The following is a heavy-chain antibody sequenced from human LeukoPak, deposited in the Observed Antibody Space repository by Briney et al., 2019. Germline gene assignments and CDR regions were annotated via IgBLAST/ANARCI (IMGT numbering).Heavy chain of an antibody. CDR1: GYSFTDYY. CDR3: ARADRLHGGPYLIGP. J-gene: IGHJ5*02. Sequence: ASVKVSCKTSGYSFTDYYLHWVRQAPGQGLEWMGWINPSSGGTSSAQKFQGRVTMTRDTSITTVYMEVRWLTSDDTAVYYCARADRLHGGPYLIGPWGQGTLVTVSS. D-gene: IGHD2-21*01. CDR2: INPSSGGT. V-gene: IGHV1-2*02.